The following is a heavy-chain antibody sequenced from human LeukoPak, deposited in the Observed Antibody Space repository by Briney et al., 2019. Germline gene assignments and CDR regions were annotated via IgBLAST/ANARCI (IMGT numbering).Heavy chain of an antibody. D-gene: IGHD5-12*01. CDR1: GYTFTSYY. Sequence: ASVKVSCKASGYTFTSYYMHWVRRAPGQGLEWMGIINPSGGSTSYAQKFQGRVTMTRDMSTSTVYMELSSLRSEDTAVYYCASEYSGYGNRGKRFDYWGQGTLVTVSS. CDR2: INPSGGST. CDR3: ASEYSGYGNRGKRFDY. V-gene: IGHV1-46*01. J-gene: IGHJ4*02.